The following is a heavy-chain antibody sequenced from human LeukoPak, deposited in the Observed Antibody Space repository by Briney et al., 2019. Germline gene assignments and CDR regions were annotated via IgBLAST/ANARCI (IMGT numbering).Heavy chain of an antibody. J-gene: IGHJ6*03. V-gene: IGHV3-21*01. CDR2: ISSSSSYI. CDR3: ARAGCSVVRGVPYCEGFSPFGYMDV. Sequence: PGGSLRLSCAASGFTFSSYSMNWVRQAPGKGLEWVSSISSSSSYIYYADSVKGRFTISRDNAKNSLYLQMNSLRAEDTAVYYCARAGCSVVRGVPYCEGFSPFGYMDVWGKGTTVTVSS. D-gene: IGHD3-10*01. CDR1: GFTFSSYS.